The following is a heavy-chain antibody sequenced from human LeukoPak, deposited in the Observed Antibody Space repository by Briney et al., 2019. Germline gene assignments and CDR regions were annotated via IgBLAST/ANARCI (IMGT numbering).Heavy chain of an antibody. CDR3: ARGGRGYYYDSSGYYGNFDY. Sequence: GGSLRLSCAASGFTFSSYDMHWVRQATGKGLEWVSAIGTAGDTYYPGSVKGRFTISRESAKNSLYLQMNSLRAGDTAVYYCARGGRGYYYDSSGYYGNFDYWGQGTLVTVSS. V-gene: IGHV3-13*01. CDR2: IGTAGDT. CDR1: GFTFSSYD. D-gene: IGHD3-22*01. J-gene: IGHJ4*02.